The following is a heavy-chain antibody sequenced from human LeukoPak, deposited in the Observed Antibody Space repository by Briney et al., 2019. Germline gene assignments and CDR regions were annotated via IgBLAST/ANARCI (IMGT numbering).Heavy chain of an antibody. V-gene: IGHV3-21*01. CDR2: ISSSSSYI. CDR3: AREVRAAAGMGYFDY. J-gene: IGHJ4*02. CDR1: GFTFSSYS. Sequence: PGGSLRLSCAASGFTFSSYSMNWVRQAPGKGLEWVSSISSSSSYIYYADSVKGRFTVSRDNAKNSLYLQMNSLRAEDTAVYYCAREVRAAAGMGYFDYWGQGTLVTVSS. D-gene: IGHD6-13*01.